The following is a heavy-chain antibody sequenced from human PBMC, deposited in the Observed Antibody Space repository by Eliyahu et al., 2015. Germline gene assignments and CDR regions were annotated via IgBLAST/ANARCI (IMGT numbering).Heavy chain of an antibody. Sequence: QVQLQQWGAGLLKPSETLSLTCAVYGGSFSGYYWSWXRQPPGKGLEWIGEINHSGSTNYNPSLKSRVTISVDTSKNQFSLKLSSVTAADTAVYYCARVEVYCSGGSCYLVFDYWGQGTLVTVSS. CDR3: ARVEVYCSGGSCYLVFDY. CDR2: INHSGST. J-gene: IGHJ4*02. D-gene: IGHD2-15*01. V-gene: IGHV4-34*01. CDR1: GGSFSGYY.